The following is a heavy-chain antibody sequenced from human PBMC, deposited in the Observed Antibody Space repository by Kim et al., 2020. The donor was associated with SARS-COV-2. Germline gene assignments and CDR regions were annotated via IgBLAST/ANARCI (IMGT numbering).Heavy chain of an antibody. CDR3: ASDSYYGSGSP. CDR1: GFTFSSYW. J-gene: IGHJ5*02. D-gene: IGHD3-10*01. CDR2: IKGDGTST. Sequence: GGSLRLSCAASGFTFSSYWMDWVRQAPGKGLVWVSRIKGDGTSTSYADSVKGRFTISRDNAKKTLYLQMKSLRAAATAVYYCASDSYYGSGSPWGQGTLV. V-gene: IGHV3-74*01.